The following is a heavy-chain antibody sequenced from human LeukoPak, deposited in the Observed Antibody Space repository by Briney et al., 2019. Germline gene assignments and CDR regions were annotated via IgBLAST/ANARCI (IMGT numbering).Heavy chain of an antibody. Sequence: GGSLRLFCAASGFTFSSYEMNWVRQAPGKGLEWVSYISSSGSTIYYADSVKGRFTISRDNAKNSLYLQMNSLRAEDTAVYYCARVPIVFEYYFDYCGQGTLVTVSS. J-gene: IGHJ4*02. D-gene: IGHD5/OR15-5a*01. CDR2: ISSSGSTI. V-gene: IGHV3-48*03. CDR3: ARVPIVFEYYFDY. CDR1: GFTFSSYE.